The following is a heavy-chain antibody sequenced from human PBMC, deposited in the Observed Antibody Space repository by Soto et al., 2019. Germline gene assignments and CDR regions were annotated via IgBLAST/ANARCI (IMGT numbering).Heavy chain of an antibody. Sequence: QVQLQESGPGLVKPSETLSLTCTVSVGSVSSGSYYWSWIRQPPGKGLEWIGYIYYSGSTNYNPSLKSRVTISVDTSKNQFSLKLSSVTAADTAVYYCANYPTTVTSDYWGQGTLVTVSS. CDR2: IYYSGST. CDR3: ANYPTTVTSDY. V-gene: IGHV4-61*01. J-gene: IGHJ4*02. CDR1: VGSVSSGSYY. D-gene: IGHD4-17*01.